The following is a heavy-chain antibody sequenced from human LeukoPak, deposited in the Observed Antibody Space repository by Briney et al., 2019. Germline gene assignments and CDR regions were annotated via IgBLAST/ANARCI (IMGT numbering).Heavy chain of an antibody. D-gene: IGHD3-10*01. CDR1: GYSISSGYY. CDR3: ARVVLWFGELSTAGYYYYMDV. CDR2: IYHSGGT. J-gene: IGHJ6*03. V-gene: IGHV4-38-2*02. Sequence: SETLSLTCTVSGYSISSGYYWGWIRQPPGKGLEWIGSIYHSGGTYYNPSLKSRVTISVDTSNNQFSLKLSSVTAADTAVYYCARVVLWFGELSTAGYYYYMDVWGEGITVTVSS.